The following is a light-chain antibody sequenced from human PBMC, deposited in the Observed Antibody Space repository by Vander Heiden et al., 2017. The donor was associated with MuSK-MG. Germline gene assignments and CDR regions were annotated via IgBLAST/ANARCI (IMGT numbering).Light chain of an antibody. CDR3: QQYDNNQST. J-gene: IGKJ2*01. V-gene: IGKV4-1*01. Sequence: DIVLTQSPDSPAVSLGEKATISRKSSQSGLYSSSNMNYLAWFQQKPGQPPKLLIYWASTRESGVPDRFSGSGSGTEFTLTISSLQAEDAAVYYCQQYDNNQSTFGPGTKLQIK. CDR2: WAS. CDR1: QSGLYSSSNMNY.